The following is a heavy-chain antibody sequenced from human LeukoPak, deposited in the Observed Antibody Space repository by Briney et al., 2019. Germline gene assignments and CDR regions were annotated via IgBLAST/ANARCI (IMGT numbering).Heavy chain of an antibody. D-gene: IGHD6-19*01. CDR3: SRGSGWLSVY. Sequence: GRSLRLSCTASGFTFGDYLMSWFRQAPGKGLEWIGFISGGTTEYAASVKGRFTISRDDSTSIAYLQMNSLTTEDTAVYYCSRGSGWLSVYWGQGTLVTVSS. CDR1: GFTFGDYL. CDR2: ISGGTT. V-gene: IGHV3-49*03. J-gene: IGHJ4*02.